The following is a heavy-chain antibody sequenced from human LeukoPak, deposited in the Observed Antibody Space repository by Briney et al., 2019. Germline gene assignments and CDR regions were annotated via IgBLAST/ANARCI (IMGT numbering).Heavy chain of an antibody. D-gene: IGHD6-19*01. Sequence: PGGSLRLSCAASGFTFSSYEMNWVRQAPGKGLEWVSFISISGSTIYYADSVKGRFTISRDNAKNSLYLRMNSLRAEDTAVYYCARTVAGLPLDAFDIWGQGTMVTVSS. CDR3: ARTVAGLPLDAFDI. V-gene: IGHV3-48*03. J-gene: IGHJ3*02. CDR2: ISISGSTI. CDR1: GFTFSSYE.